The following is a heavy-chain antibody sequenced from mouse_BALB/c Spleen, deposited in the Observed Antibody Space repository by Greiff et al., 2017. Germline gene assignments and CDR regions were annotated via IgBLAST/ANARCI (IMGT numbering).Heavy chain of an antibody. J-gene: IGHJ3*01. Sequence: EVMLVESGGGLVQPGGSLRLSCATSGFTFTDYYMSWVRQPPGKALEWLGFIRNKANGYTTEYSASVKGRFTISRDNSQSILYLQMNTLRAEDSATYYCARDDGRAWFAYWGQGTLATVSA. D-gene: IGHD1-1*02. CDR2: IRNKANGYTT. CDR1: GFTFTDYY. CDR3: ARDDGRAWFAY. V-gene: IGHV7-3*02.